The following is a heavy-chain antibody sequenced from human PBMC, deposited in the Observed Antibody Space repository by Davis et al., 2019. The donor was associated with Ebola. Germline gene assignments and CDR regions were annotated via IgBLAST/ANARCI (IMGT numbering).Heavy chain of an antibody. CDR1: GGSISSYY. V-gene: IGHV4-59*01. CDR3: ARGGSYSRHYYGMDV. D-gene: IGHD1-26*01. CDR2: IYYSGST. Sequence: PSETLSLTCTVSGGSISSYYWSWIRQPPGKGLEWIGYIYYSGSTNYNPSLKSRVTISVDTSKNQFSLKLSSVTAADTAVYYCARGGSYSRHYYGMDVWGQGTTVTVSS. J-gene: IGHJ6*02.